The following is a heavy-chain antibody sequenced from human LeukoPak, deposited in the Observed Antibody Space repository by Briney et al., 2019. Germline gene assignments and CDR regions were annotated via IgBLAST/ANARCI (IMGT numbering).Heavy chain of an antibody. CDR3: ARVGLEVATIRGTVYYFDY. CDR1: GFTFSRYS. Sequence: GSLRLSCAASGFTFSRYSMNWVRQAPGKGLEWIGSIYHSGSTYYNPSLKSRVPISADTSKNQLSLKLSSVTDADTAVYYCARVGLEVATIRGTVYYFDYWGQGTLVTVSS. V-gene: IGHV4-38-2*01. CDR2: IYHSGST. J-gene: IGHJ4*02. D-gene: IGHD5-12*01.